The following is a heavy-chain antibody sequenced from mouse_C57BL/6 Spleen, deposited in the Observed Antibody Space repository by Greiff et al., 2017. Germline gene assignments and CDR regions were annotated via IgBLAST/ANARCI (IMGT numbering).Heavy chain of an antibody. J-gene: IGHJ4*01. Sequence: VKLQESGAELARPGASVKLSCKASGYTFTSYGISWVKQRTGQGLEWIGEIYPRSGNTYYNEKFKGKATLTADKSSSTAYMELRSLTSEDSAVYFCARDDYGTYYAMDYWGQGTSVTVSS. D-gene: IGHD1-1*01. CDR2: IYPRSGNT. CDR1: GYTFTSYG. V-gene: IGHV1-81*01. CDR3: ARDDYGTYYAMDY.